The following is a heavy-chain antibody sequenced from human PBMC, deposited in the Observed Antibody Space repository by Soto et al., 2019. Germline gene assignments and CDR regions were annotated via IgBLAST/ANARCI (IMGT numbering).Heavy chain of an antibody. V-gene: IGHV4-31*02. J-gene: IGHJ4*02. CDR2: IYYSGST. CDR3: ARVGVDYGDYRSFDY. CDR1: GGSISSGGYY. Sequence: SETLSLTCTVSGGSISSGGYYWSWIRQHPGKGLEWIGYIYYSGSTYYNPSLKSRVTISVDTSKNQFSLKLSSVTAADTAVYYCARVGVDYGDYRSFDYWGQGTLVTVSS. D-gene: IGHD4-17*01.